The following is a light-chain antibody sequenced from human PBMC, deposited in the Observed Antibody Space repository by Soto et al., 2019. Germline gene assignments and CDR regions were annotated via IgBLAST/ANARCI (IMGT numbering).Light chain of an antibody. CDR2: GAS. CDR3: QQTYSTPYV. V-gene: IGKV1-39*01. J-gene: IGKJ2*01. Sequence: DIQLTQSPPSLSASVGDRVTITCRASQTINNYVNWYQQEAGKAPKLLIYGASSLQSGVPSRFSGSGFGTEFTLTISSLQSDDFVIYYCQQTYSTPYVFGGGNKLDI. CDR1: QTINNY.